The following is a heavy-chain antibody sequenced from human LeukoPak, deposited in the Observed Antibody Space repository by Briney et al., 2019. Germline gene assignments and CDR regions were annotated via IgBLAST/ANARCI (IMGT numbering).Heavy chain of an antibody. Sequence: ASVKVCCKASGDTFINHAINWVRQAPGQGVEWMGRIIPFLDITTSAQNSQGRVTITADKSTSTAYMELSSLRSDDTAVYYCAREPIEMPEGGFDYWGQGVLVTVSS. D-gene: IGHD5-24*01. V-gene: IGHV1-69*04. J-gene: IGHJ4*02. CDR3: AREPIEMPEGGFDY. CDR2: IIPFLDIT. CDR1: GDTFINHA.